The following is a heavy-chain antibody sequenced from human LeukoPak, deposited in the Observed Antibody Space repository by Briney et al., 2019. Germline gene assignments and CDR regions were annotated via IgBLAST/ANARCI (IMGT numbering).Heavy chain of an antibody. J-gene: IGHJ4*02. CDR3: ARGSSLAAAVSFDY. CDR1: GFTFSSYG. D-gene: IGHD6-13*01. Sequence: QTGGSLRLSCAASGFTFSSYGMHWVRQAPGKGLEWVAVIWYDGSNKYYADSVKGRFTISRDNAKNSLYLQMNSLRAEDTALYHCARGSSLAAAVSFDYWGQGTLVTVSS. CDR2: IWYDGSNK. V-gene: IGHV3-33*01.